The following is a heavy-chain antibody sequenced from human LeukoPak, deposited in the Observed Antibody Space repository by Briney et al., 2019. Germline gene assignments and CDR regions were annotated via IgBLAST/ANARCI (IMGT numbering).Heavy chain of an antibody. V-gene: IGHV3-30*02. CDR3: AKRFDSSGYGIDY. Sequence: PGGSLRLSCAASGFTFSSYDTHWVRQAPGKGLEWVAFIRYDGSNKYYADSVKGRFTISRDNSKNTLYLQMNSLRPEDTAVYYCAKRFDSSGYGIDYWGQGTLVTVSS. CDR1: GFTFSSYD. J-gene: IGHJ4*02. CDR2: IRYDGSNK. D-gene: IGHD3-22*01.